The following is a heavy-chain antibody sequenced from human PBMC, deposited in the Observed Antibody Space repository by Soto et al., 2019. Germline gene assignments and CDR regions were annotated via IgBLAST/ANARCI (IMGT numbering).Heavy chain of an antibody. D-gene: IGHD3-9*01. J-gene: IGHJ5*02. Sequence: PGGSLRLSCASSGFTFSSYAMSWVRQAPGKGLEWVSAISGSGGSTYYADSVKGRFTISRDNSKNTLYLQMNSLRAEDTAVYYCAKDLILRYFDWPPGDWFDPWGQGTLVTVSS. CDR2: ISGSGGST. V-gene: IGHV3-23*01. CDR1: GFTFSSYA. CDR3: AKDLILRYFDWPPGDWFDP.